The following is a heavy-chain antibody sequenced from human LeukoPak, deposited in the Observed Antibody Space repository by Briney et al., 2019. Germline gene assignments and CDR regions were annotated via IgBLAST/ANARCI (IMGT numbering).Heavy chain of an antibody. CDR1: GFTFSSYA. D-gene: IGHD2-2*03. CDR3: ARDLRGYCSSTSCPSPPDY. Sequence: PGGSLRLSCAASGFTFSSYAMHWVRQAPGKGLEWVAVISYDGSNKYYADSVKGRFTISRDNSKNTLYLQMNSLRAEDTAVYYCARDLRGYCSSTSCPSPPDYWGQGTLVTVSS. V-gene: IGHV3-30-3*01. CDR2: ISYDGSNK. J-gene: IGHJ4*02.